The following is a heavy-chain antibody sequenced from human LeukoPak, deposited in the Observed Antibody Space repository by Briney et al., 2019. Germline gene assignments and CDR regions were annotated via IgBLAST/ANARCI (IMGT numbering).Heavy chain of an antibody. J-gene: IGHJ4*02. D-gene: IGHD3-10*01. CDR3: ARGYYYGSGSYSILFDY. V-gene: IGHV4-59*01. CDR2: IYYSGST. CDR1: GGSISSYY. Sequence: SETLSLTCTVSGGSISSYYWSWIRQPPGKGLEWIGYIYYSGSTNYNPSPKSRVTISVDTSKNQFSLKLSSVTAADTAVYYCARGYYYGSGSYSILFDYWGQGTLVTVSS.